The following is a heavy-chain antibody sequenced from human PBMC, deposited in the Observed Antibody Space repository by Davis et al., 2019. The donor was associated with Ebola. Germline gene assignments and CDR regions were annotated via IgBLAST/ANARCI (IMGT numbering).Heavy chain of an antibody. CDR1: GLTFSRHN. D-gene: IGHD3-3*02. CDR2: IKSTGSPI. Sequence: GESLKIPCAASGLTFSRHNMKWVRQAPGKGPEWLSYIKSTGSPILYADSVKGRFTISRDTATNSLYLQMNSLRDDDTAVYYCARVPLAQPDDNWFDLWGQGTLVTVSS. V-gene: IGHV3-48*02. J-gene: IGHJ5*02. CDR3: ARVPLAQPDDNWFDL.